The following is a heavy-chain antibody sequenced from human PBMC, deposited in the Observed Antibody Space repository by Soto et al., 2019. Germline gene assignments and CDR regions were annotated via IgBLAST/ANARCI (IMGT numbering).Heavy chain of an antibody. Sequence: PSETLSLTCTVSGGSISSGGYYWSWIRQHPGKGLEWIGYIYYSGSTNYNPSLKSRVTISVDTSKNQFSLKLSSVTAADTAVYYCAGPSGVAPLYYWGQGTLVTVSS. V-gene: IGHV4-61*08. CDR1: GGSISSGGYY. CDR3: AGPSGVAPLYY. D-gene: IGHD2-15*01. CDR2: IYYSGST. J-gene: IGHJ4*02.